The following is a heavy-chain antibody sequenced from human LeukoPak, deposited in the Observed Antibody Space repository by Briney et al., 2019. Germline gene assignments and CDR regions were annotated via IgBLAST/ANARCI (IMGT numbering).Heavy chain of an antibody. J-gene: IGHJ4*02. CDR1: GYTFTSYY. CDR3: ARGHASPGDFDY. V-gene: IGHV1-46*01. Sequence: ASVKVSCKASGYTFTSYYMHWVRQGPGRGLEWMGIINPSGGSTSYAQKFQGRVTMTRDTSTSTVYMEVSSLRSGDTAVYYCARGHASPGDFDYWGQGTLVTVSS. D-gene: IGHD1-14*01. CDR2: INPSGGST.